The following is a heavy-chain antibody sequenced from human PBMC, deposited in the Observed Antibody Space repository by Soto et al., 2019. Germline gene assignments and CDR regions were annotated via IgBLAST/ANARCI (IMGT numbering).Heavy chain of an antibody. Sequence: GGSLRLSCAASGVSFNTYAMSWVRQAPGKGLEWVSAISGGGAATFYADSVKGQFTISRDNSKNTLYLQMNSLRAEDTAVYYCAKGLYSGSYFDYWGQGTLVTVSS. CDR2: ISGGGAAT. CDR3: AKGLYSGSYFDY. D-gene: IGHD1-26*01. J-gene: IGHJ4*02. CDR1: GVSFNTYA. V-gene: IGHV3-23*01.